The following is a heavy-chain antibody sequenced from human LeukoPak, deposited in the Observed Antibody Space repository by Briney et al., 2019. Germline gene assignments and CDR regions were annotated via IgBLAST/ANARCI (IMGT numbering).Heavy chain of an antibody. V-gene: IGHV3-74*01. D-gene: IGHD2-8*01. Sequence: GGSLRLSCAASGFTFSSYWMHWVRQAPGKGLVWVSVINNDGSGTNYADSVKGRSTISRDNAKNTVYVQMNSLRAEDTAVYYCAKGVGYGGMDVWGQGTTVTVSS. J-gene: IGHJ6*02. CDR3: AKGVGYGGMDV. CDR1: GFTFSSYW. CDR2: INNDGSGT.